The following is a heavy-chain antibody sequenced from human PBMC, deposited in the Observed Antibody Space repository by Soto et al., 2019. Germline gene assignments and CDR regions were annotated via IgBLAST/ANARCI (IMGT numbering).Heavy chain of an antibody. CDR2: IKQDGSEK. CDR1: GFTFSSYW. D-gene: IGHD1-7*01. Sequence: GGSLRLSCAASGFTFSSYWMSWVRQAPGKGLEWVANIKQDGSEKYYVDSVKGRLTISRDNAKNSLYLQMNSLKTEDTAVYYCTTDSYFTLKLLRFDYWGLGTLVTVSS. CDR3: TTDSYFTLKLLRFDY. V-gene: IGHV3-7*03. J-gene: IGHJ4*01.